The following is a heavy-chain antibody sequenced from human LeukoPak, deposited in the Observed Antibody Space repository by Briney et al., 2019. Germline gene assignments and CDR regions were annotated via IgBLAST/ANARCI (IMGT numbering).Heavy chain of an antibody. CDR2: VSDDGTSK. CDR1: GFTFSNHA. J-gene: IGHJ3*02. CDR3: ARVDDLDAFDI. V-gene: IGHV3-30*04. Sequence: GGSLRLSCVTSGFTFSNHAMHWVRQGPGKGLEWVAVVSDDGTSKFYADSVKGRFTIFRDNSKNTLFLQINSLRPEDTAMYYCARVDDLDAFDIWGQGTLVTVSS. D-gene: IGHD2-2*03.